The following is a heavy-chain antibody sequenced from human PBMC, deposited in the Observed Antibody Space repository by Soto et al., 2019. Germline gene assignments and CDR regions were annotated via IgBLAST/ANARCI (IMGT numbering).Heavy chain of an antibody. CDR2: ISADGERT. D-gene: IGHD2-21*01. V-gene: IGHV3-23*01. Sequence: GGSLRLSCAASGFTFGRYAMNWVRQAPGKGLEWVSSISADGERTYHADSVKGRFTXYRXXXXXXXXXXXXXXXXEDXXXXXXAXFSNCGGDCPSDYWGQGTLVTVSS. J-gene: IGHJ4*02. CDR3: AXFSNCGGDCPSDY. CDR1: GFTFGRYA.